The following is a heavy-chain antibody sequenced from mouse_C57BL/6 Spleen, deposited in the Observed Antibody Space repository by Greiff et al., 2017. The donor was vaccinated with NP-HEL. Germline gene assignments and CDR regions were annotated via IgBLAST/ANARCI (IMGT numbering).Heavy chain of an antibody. V-gene: IGHV1-82*01. CDR3: ARGWLLYAMDY. D-gene: IGHD1-1*02. Sequence: VQLQQSGPELVKPGASVKISCKASGYAFSSSWMNWVKQRPGKGLEWIGRIYPGDGDTNYNGKFKGKATLTADKSSSTAYMQLSSLTSEDSAVYFCARGWLLYAMDYWGQGTSVTVSS. J-gene: IGHJ4*01. CDR2: IYPGDGDT. CDR1: GYAFSSSW.